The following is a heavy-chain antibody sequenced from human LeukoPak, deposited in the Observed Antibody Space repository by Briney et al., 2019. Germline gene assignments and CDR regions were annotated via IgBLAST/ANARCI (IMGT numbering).Heavy chain of an antibody. CDR1: GGTFSSYA. D-gene: IGHD6-6*01. CDR3: AGHGGSAARRGVRGYDY. Sequence: RASVKVSCKASGGTFSSYAISWVRQAPGQGLEWMGGIIPIFGTANYAQKFQGRVTITADESTSTAYMELSSLRSEDTAVYYCAGHGGSAARRGVRGYDYWGQGTLVTVSS. J-gene: IGHJ4*02. V-gene: IGHV1-69*13. CDR2: IIPIFGTA.